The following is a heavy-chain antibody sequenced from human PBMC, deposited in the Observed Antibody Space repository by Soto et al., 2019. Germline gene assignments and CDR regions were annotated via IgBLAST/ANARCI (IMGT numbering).Heavy chain of an antibody. CDR3: ARYLGGYSYYYGMDF. CDR2: IRYDGSNK. CDR1: GFTYSTYT. V-gene: IGHV3-33*08. D-gene: IGHD3-16*01. J-gene: IGHJ6*02. Sequence: GGSLRLSCAASGFTYSTYTMHWVRQAPGKGLEWAAVIRYDGSNKYYADSVKGRFTISRDNSKNTLYLQMNSLRAEDTAVYYCARYLGGYSYYYGMDFWGQGTMVTVSS.